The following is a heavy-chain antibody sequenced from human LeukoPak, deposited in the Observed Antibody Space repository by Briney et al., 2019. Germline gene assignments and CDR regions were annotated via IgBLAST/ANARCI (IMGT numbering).Heavy chain of an antibody. CDR1: GGSISSGSYY. D-gene: IGHD3-10*01. CDR2: IYTSGST. CDR3: ARAGITMVRGVITWFDP. J-gene: IGHJ5*02. Sequence: SETLSLTCTVSGGSISSGSYYWSWIRQPAGKGLEWIGRIYTSGSTNYNPSLKSRVTISVDTSKNQFSLKLSSVTAADTAVYYCARAGITMVRGVITWFDPRGQGTLVTVSS. V-gene: IGHV4-61*02.